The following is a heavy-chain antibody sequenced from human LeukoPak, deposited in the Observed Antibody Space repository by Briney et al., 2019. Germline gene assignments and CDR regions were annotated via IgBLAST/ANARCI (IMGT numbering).Heavy chain of an antibody. D-gene: IGHD5-12*01. J-gene: IGHJ5*02. CDR1: GGSFSGYY. Sequence: SETLSLTCAVYGGSFSGYYWSWIRQPPGKGLEWIGEINHSGSTNYNPSLKSRVTISVDTSKNQFSLKLISVTAADTAVYYCARDRGYSGYGGGYNWFDPWGQGTLVTVSS. CDR3: ARDRGYSGYGGGYNWFDP. CDR2: INHSGST. V-gene: IGHV4-34*01.